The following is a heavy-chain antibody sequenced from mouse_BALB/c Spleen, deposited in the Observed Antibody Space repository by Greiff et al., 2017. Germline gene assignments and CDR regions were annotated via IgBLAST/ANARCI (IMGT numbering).Heavy chain of an antibody. J-gene: IGHJ3*01. CDR3: ARYGGGNYAWFAY. Sequence: QVQLQQPGAELVMPGASVKMSCKASGYTFTDYWMHWVKQRPGQGLEWIGAIDTSDSYTSYNQKFKGKATLTVDESSSTAYMQLSSLTSEDSAVYYCARYGGGNYAWFAYWGQGTLVTVSA. CDR1: GYTFTDYW. D-gene: IGHD2-1*01. CDR2: IDTSDSYT. V-gene: IGHV1-69*01.